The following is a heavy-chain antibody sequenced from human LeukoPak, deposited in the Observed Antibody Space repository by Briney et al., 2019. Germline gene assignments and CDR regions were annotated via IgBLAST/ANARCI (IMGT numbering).Heavy chain of an antibody. CDR1: GFTFSSYG. CDR2: ISYDGSNK. J-gene: IGHJ6*02. D-gene: IGHD3-22*01. Sequence: PGRALRLSCAASGFTFSSYGMHWVRQAPGKGLEWVAVISYDGSNKYYADSVKGRFTISRDNYKNTLYLQMNSLRAEDTAVYYCAKDEYYYDSSGYYYYYYGMDVWGQGTTVTVSS. CDR3: AKDEYYYDSSGYYYYYYGMDV. V-gene: IGHV3-30*18.